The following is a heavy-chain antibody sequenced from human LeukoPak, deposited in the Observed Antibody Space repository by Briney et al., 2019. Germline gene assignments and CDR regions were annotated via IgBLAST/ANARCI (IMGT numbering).Heavy chain of an antibody. CDR1: GYTFTHYR. CDR2: VNPGSGGT. D-gene: IGHD3-9*01. Sequence: ASVKVSCKASGYTFTHYRLHWVRQAHGQGLEWMGWVNPGSGGTNYQQNFQGRVTMTRDTSISTVYMELSGLRSDDTAVYYCARENWFSDYWGQGTLVTVSS. J-gene: IGHJ4*02. V-gene: IGHV1-2*02. CDR3: ARENWFSDY.